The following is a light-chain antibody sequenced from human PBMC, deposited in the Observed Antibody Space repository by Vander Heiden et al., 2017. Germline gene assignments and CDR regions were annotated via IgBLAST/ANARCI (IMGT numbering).Light chain of an antibody. CDR3: QQYNNWPQT. CDR1: QSVSSN. Sequence: ATRLVCPGERATLAGRASQSVSSNLAWYQQKPGQAPRLLIYTASTRATGIPARFSGSGSGTEFTLTISSLQSEDFAVYYCQQYNNWPQTFGQGTKLEIK. J-gene: IGKJ2*01. V-gene: IGKV3-15*01. CDR2: TAS.